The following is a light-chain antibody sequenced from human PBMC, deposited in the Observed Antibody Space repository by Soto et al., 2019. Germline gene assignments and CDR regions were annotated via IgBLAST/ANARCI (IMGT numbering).Light chain of an antibody. CDR3: ATWDDSLSGVV. Sequence: QSVLTQPPSASGTPGQRVTISCSGSSSNIGSNPVNWYQQFPGTAPKLLIYNNNQRPSGVPDRFSGSKSGTSASLAISGLQSEDEADYYCATWDDSLSGVVFGGGTQLTV. CDR1: SSNIGSNP. CDR2: NNN. V-gene: IGLV1-44*01. J-gene: IGLJ2*01.